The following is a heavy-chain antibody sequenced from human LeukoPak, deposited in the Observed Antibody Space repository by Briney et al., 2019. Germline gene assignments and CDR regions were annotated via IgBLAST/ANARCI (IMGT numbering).Heavy chain of an antibody. V-gene: IGHV3-11*04. CDR2: ISFSGSTI. CDR1: GFTFSDYY. Sequence: GGSLRLSCAASGFTFSDYYMSWIRQAPRKGLEWVSYISFSGSTIYYADSVKGRFTISRDNAKNSLYLQMNSLRAEDTAVYYCARDSVAAAGPPHFDYWGQGTLVTVSS. D-gene: IGHD6-13*01. CDR3: ARDSVAAAGPPHFDY. J-gene: IGHJ4*02.